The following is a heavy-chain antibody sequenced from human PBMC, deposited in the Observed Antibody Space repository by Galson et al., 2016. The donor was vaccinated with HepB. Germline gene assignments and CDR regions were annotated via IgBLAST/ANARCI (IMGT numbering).Heavy chain of an antibody. CDR3: ARTTSGTIFLGVIEY. CDR1: GFVFSNFG. V-gene: IGHV3-23*01. J-gene: IGHJ4*02. Sequence: SLRLSCAASGFVFSNFGLSWVRQAPGKGLEWVASISTRRTTYYSDSVQGRFTISRDNSKNTLFLQMYSLRGEDTAVYHCARTTSGTIFLGVIEYWGQGTPVTVSS. CDR2: ISTRRTT. D-gene: IGHD3-3*01.